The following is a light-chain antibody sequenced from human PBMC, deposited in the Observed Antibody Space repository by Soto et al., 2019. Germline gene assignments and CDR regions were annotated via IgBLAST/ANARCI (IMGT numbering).Light chain of an antibody. Sequence: EIVLTQSPGTLSLSPGERATLSCRASQSVSSNYLAWYQQKPGQAPRPLIYGASSRATGIPDRFSGSGAGKDFTLTISRLESEDFAVYYCQQYGSSPWTFGQGTKVELK. J-gene: IGKJ1*01. V-gene: IGKV3-20*01. CDR2: GAS. CDR1: QSVSSNY. CDR3: QQYGSSPWT.